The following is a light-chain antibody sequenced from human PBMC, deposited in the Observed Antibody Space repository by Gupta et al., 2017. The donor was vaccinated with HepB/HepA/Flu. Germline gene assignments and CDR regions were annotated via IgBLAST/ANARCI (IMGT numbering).Light chain of an antibody. J-gene: IGKJ1*01. V-gene: IGKV1-5*03. CDR3: QQYNGFSTWT. Sequence: DTQMTQSPSTLSASVGDRVTTTCRASLSISTWLTWYQQKPGEAPKLLIYQASTLVSGVPSRFSGSGSGTQFTLTISGLQPDDFATYYCQQYNGFSTWTFGQGTKVEIK. CDR2: QAS. CDR1: LSISTW.